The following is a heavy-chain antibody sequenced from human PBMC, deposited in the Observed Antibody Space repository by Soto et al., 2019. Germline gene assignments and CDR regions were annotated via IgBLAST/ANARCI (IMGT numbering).Heavy chain of an antibody. CDR2: IFYTGST. CDR3: ARRGYEGGELKDV. CDR1: GGFISNSNYY. J-gene: IGHJ6*02. V-gene: IGHV4-39*01. D-gene: IGHD3-10*01. Sequence: QLRLQESGPGLVRPSETLSLTCTVSGGFISNSNYYWDWIRQPPGKGLEWFGSIFYTGSTYYNPSLTSRVTISVDKSKNQFSLQLSSVTAADTAVYYCARRGYEGGELKDVWGQGTTVTVSS.